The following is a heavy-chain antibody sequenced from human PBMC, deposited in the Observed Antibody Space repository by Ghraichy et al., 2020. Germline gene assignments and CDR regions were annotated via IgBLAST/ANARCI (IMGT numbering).Heavy chain of an antibody. CDR2: INHSGST. J-gene: IGHJ6*03. CDR3: ARGAHAPIYCSGGSCYSDGNYYYYMDV. Sequence: SETLSLTCAVYGGSFSGYYWSWIRQPPGKGLEWIGEINHSGSTNYNPSLKSRVTISVDTSKNQFSLKLSSVTAADTAVYYCARGAHAPIYCSGGSCYSDGNYYYYMDVWGQGTMVTVSS. CDR1: GGSFSGYY. D-gene: IGHD2-15*01. V-gene: IGHV4-34*01.